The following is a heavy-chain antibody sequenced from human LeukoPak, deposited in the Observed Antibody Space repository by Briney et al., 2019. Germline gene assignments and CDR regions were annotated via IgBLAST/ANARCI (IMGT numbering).Heavy chain of an antibody. J-gene: IGHJ4*02. CDR1: GFTFSSYE. Sequence: QPGGSLRLSCAASGFTFSSYEMNWVRQAPGKGLEWVSYISSSGSTIYYADSVKGRFTISKDNAKNSLYLQMNSLRAEDTAVYYCARSPLAIDYWGQGTLVTVSS. V-gene: IGHV3-48*03. CDR3: ARSPLAIDY. CDR2: ISSSGSTI.